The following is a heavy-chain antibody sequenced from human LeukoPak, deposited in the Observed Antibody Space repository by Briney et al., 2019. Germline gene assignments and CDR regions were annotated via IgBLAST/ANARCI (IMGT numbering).Heavy chain of an antibody. CDR1: GFTVSSNY. Sequence: GGSLRLSCAASGFTVSSNYMSWVRQAPGKGLEWVSVTYSGGSTYYADSVKGRFTISRDNSKNTLYLQMNSLRAEDTAVYYCAREGTNYYFDYWGQGTLVTVSS. CDR2: TYSGGST. V-gene: IGHV3-66*02. J-gene: IGHJ4*02. CDR3: AREGTNYYFDY. D-gene: IGHD1-7*01.